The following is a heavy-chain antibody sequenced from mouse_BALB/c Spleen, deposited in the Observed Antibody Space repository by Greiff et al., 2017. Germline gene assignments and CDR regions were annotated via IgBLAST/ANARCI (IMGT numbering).Heavy chain of an antibody. V-gene: IGHV1-54*01. CDR1: GYAFTNYL. J-gene: IGHJ4*01. D-gene: IGHD2-4*01. Sequence: QVQLQQSGAELVRPGTSVKVSCKASGYAFTNYLIEWVKQRPGQGLEWIGMIDPSDSETRLNQKFKDKATLTVDKSSSTAYMQLSSPTSEDSAVYYCARRDYDVRGYYAMDYWGQGTSVTVSS. CDR3: ARRDYDVRGYYAMDY. CDR2: IDPSDSET.